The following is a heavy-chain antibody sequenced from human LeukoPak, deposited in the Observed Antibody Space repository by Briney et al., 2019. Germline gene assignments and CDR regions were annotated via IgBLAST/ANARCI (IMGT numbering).Heavy chain of an antibody. CDR1: GYTFTGYY. D-gene: IGHD5-12*01. Sequence: ASVKVSCKASGYTFTGYYMHWVRQAPGQGLEWMGWINPNSGGTNYAQKFQGRVTMTRDTSISTAYMELSRLRSDDTAVYYCARWDIVATITGPAFDHWGQGTLVTVSS. J-gene: IGHJ5*02. V-gene: IGHV1-2*02. CDR2: INPNSGGT. CDR3: ARWDIVATITGPAFDH.